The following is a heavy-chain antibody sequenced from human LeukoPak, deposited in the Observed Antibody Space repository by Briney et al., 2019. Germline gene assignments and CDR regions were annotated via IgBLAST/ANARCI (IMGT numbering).Heavy chain of an antibody. CDR2: ISSSSSYT. D-gene: IGHD2-15*01. Sequence: TSGGSLRLSCAASGFTFSSYSMSWIRQAPGKGLEWVSYISSSSSYTNYADSVKGRFTISRDNAKNSLYLQMNSLRAEDTAVYYCARVGRCSGGSCYSWSYYYYYGMDVWGKGTTVTVSS. V-gene: IGHV3-21*05. J-gene: IGHJ6*04. CDR3: ARVGRCSGGSCYSWSYYYYYGMDV. CDR1: GFTFSSYS.